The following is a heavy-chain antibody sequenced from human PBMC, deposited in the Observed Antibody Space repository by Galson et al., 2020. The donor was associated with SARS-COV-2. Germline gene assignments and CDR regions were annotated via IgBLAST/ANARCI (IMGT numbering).Heavy chain of an antibody. D-gene: IGHD1-26*01. V-gene: IGHV1-24*01. Sequence: ASVTVSCKDSGYTLTELSMHWVRQAPGKGLEWMGGFDPEDGETIYAQKFQGRVTMTDDTSTDTAYMELSSLRSEDTAVYYCATTTPIVGATTWWFDPWGQGTLVTVSS. J-gene: IGHJ5*02. CDR3: ATTTPIVGATTWWFDP. CDR2: FDPEDGET. CDR1: GYTLTELS.